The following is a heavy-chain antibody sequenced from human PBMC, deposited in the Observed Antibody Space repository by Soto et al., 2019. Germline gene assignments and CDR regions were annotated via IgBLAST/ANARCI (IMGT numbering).Heavy chain of an antibody. V-gene: IGHV3-21*01. CDR2: ISSSSSYI. J-gene: IGHJ5*02. CDR3: AREPLRLSNWFDP. Sequence: EVQLVESGGGLVKPGGSLRLSCAASGFTFSSYSMNWVRQAPGKGLEWVSSISSSSSYIYYADSVKGRFTISRDNAKNSLYLQMNSLRAEDTAVYYCAREPLRLSNWFDPWGQGTLVTVSS. D-gene: IGHD3-16*01. CDR1: GFTFSSYS.